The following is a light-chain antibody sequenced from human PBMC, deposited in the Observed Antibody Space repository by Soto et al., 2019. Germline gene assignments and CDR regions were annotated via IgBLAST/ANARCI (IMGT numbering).Light chain of an antibody. Sequence: VMTQGAATLSVSPGETASLSCRASQSAGNFLAWYQQKPGQAPRLLIYYISTRATGLPARFSRSGSGAEFTLTINSPHSADAAVYYCQPRRTCPTVGQGTRLEIK. CDR2: YIS. V-gene: IGKV3D-15*01. CDR1: QSAGNF. CDR3: QPRRTCPT. J-gene: IGKJ5*01.